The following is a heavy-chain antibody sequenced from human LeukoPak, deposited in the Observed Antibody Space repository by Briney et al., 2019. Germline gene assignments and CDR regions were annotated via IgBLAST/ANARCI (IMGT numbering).Heavy chain of an antibody. CDR1: GYTFTSYG. D-gene: IGHD2-2*01. Sequence: ASVKVSCKASGYTFTSYGISWVRQAPGQGLEWMGWISAYNGNTNYAQKLQGRVTMTTDTSTSTAYMELRSLRSDDTAVYYCARDNIVVVPAATNYYYYYMDVWGKGTTVTVSS. CDR2: ISAYNGNT. J-gene: IGHJ6*03. CDR3: ARDNIVVVPAATNYYYYYMDV. V-gene: IGHV1-18*01.